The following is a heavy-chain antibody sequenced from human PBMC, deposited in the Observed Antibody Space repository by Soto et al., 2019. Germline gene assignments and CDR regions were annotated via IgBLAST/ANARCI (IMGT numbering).Heavy chain of an antibody. CDR3: ARGMDRKIGLFDL. CDR2: VYSNGAT. CDR1: GGSMSGLY. D-gene: IGHD3-16*01. Sequence: QVQLQEAGPGLVKPSETLSITCTVSGGSMSGLYWSWIRQSPLKGLEWIGYVYSNGATNYNPSFKGRVTLSVDTSKNQFSLRLTSVTAADPAVYYCARGMDRKIGLFDLWGPGNLIPVAS. J-gene: IGHJ5*02. V-gene: IGHV4-59*11.